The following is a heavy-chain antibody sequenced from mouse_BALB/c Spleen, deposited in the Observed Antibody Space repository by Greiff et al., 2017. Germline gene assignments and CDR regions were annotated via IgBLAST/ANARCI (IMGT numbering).Heavy chain of an antibody. V-gene: IGHV1-84*02. CDR2: IYPGSGNT. CDR3: AREVPPYYYAMDY. Sequence: LQESGPELVKPGASVKISCKASGYTFTDHYINWVKQKPGQGLEWIGWIYPGSGNTKYNEKFKGKATLTVDTSSSTAYMQLSSLTSEDTAVYFCAREVPPYYYAMDYWGQGTSVTVSS. D-gene: IGHD2-14*01. J-gene: IGHJ4*01. CDR1: GYTFTDHY.